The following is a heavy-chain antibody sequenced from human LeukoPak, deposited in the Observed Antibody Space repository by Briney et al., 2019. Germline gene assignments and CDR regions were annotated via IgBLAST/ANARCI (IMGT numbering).Heavy chain of an antibody. D-gene: IGHD6-6*01. Sequence: GGSLRLSCAASGFTFSSYGMHWVRQAPGKGLEWVAVIWYDGSNKYYADSVKGRFTISRDNSKNTLYLQMNSLTAEDTAVYYCARDKWYSSSSYYYYYYGMDVWGQGTTVTVSS. J-gene: IGHJ6*02. CDR1: GFTFSSYG. V-gene: IGHV3-33*01. CDR3: ARDKWYSSSSYYYYYYGMDV. CDR2: IWYDGSNK.